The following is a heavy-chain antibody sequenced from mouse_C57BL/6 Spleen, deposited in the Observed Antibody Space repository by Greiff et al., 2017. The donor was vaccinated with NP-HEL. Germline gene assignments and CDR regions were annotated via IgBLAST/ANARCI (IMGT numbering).Heavy chain of an antibody. V-gene: IGHV1-4*01. D-gene: IGHD1-1*01. CDR1: GYTFTSYT. CDR2: INPSSGYT. CDR3: ARTITTVVVFDY. Sequence: QVQLQQSGAELARPGASVKMSCKASGYTFTSYTMHWVKQRPGQGLEWIGYINPSSGYTKYNQKFKDKATLTADKSSSTAYMQLGSLTSEDSAVYYCARTITTVVVFDYWGQGTTLTVSS. J-gene: IGHJ2*01.